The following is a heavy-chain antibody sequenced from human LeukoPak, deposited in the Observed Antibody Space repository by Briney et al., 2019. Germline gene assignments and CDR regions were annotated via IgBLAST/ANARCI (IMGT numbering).Heavy chain of an antibody. J-gene: IGHJ4*02. D-gene: IGHD6-13*01. V-gene: IGHV3-48*01. CDR2: ISSSSGTI. CDR1: GFTFSVYS. Sequence: GGSLRLSCSASGFTFSVYSMNWVRQAPGKGLEWVSYISSSSGTIYYADSVKGRFTISRDNAKNSLYLQMNSLRAEDTAVYYCARALTSSWYGDYWGQGTLVTVSS. CDR3: ARALTSSWYGDY.